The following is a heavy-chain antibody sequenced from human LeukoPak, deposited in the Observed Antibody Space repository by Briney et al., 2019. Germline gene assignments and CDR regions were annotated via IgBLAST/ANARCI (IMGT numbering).Heavy chain of an antibody. D-gene: IGHD1-7*01. CDR3: ARIRQRGTKYYFDY. V-gene: IGHV3-21*01. Sequence: GGSLRLSCAASGFTFSSYSINWVRQAPGKGLEWVSSISSSSSYIYYADSVKGRFTISRDNAKNSLYLQMNSLRAEDTAVYYCARIRQRGTKYYFDYWGQGTLVTVSS. J-gene: IGHJ4*02. CDR1: GFTFSSYS. CDR2: ISSSSSYI.